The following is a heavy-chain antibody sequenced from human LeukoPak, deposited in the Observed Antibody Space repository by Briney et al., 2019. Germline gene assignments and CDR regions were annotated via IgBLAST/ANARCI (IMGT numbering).Heavy chain of an antibody. CDR1: GDSISSSSYY. CDR3: ASSPVEGSSYIPH. V-gene: IGHV4-39*07. J-gene: IGHJ4*02. D-gene: IGHD6-13*01. CDR2: IYYSGST. Sequence: SETLSLTCTVSGDSISSSSYYWGWIRQPPGKGLEWIGSIYYSGSTYYNPSLKSRVTISVDTSKNQFSLRLSSVTAADTALYYCASSPVEGSSYIPHWGQGTLVTVSS.